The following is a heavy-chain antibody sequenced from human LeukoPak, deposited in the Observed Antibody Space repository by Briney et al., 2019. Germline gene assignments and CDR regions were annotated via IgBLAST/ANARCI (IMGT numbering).Heavy chain of an antibody. CDR3: ARDLTS. CDR1: GGSVSSGVYY. CDR2: IYYSGTT. J-gene: IGHJ5*02. V-gene: IGHV4-31*03. Sequence: SETLSLTCTVSGGSVSSGVYYWSWIRQLPGKGLEWIGYIYYSGTTYYNPSLKSRVTISIDTSKNQFSLRLASVTAADTAVYYCARDLTSWGQGTLVTVSS. D-gene: IGHD3-9*01.